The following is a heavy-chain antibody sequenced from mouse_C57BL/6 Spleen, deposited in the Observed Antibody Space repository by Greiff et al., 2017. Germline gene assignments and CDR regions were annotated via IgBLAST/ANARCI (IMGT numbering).Heavy chain of an antibody. Sequence: EVKLMESGGDLVKPGGSLKLSCAASGFTFSSYGMSWVRQTPDKRLEWVATISSGGSYTYYPDSVKGRFTISRDNAKNTLYLQMSSLKSEDTAMYYCASDYYFDYWGQGTTLTVSS. J-gene: IGHJ2*01. CDR3: ASDYYFDY. D-gene: IGHD2-13*01. CDR2: ISSGGSYT. CDR1: GFTFSSYG. V-gene: IGHV5-6*02.